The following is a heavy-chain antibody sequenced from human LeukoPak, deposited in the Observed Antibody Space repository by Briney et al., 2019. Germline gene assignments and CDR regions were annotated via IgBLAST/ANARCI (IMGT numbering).Heavy chain of an antibody. CDR2: MNPNSGST. CDR1: GYTFTSYD. CDR3: ARGIAARLGRAFDI. D-gene: IGHD6-6*01. J-gene: IGHJ3*02. V-gene: IGHV1-8*03. Sequence: GASVKVSCKASGYTFTSYDINWVRQATGQGLEWMGWMNPNSGSTGYAQKFQGRVTITRNTSISTAYMELSSLRSEDTAVYYCARGIAARLGRAFDIWGQGTMVTVSS.